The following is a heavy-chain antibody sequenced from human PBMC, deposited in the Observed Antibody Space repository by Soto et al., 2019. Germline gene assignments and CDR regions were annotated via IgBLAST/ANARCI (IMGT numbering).Heavy chain of an antibody. D-gene: IGHD3-22*01. J-gene: IGHJ4*02. CDR3: ASQYYYDSSGYRDY. CDR1: GFTVSSNY. CDR2: IYSGGST. V-gene: IGHV3-53*04. Sequence: GGSLRLSCAASGFTVSSNYMSWVRQAPGKGLEWVSVIYSGGSTYYADSVKGRFTISRHNSKNTLYLQMNSLRSEDTAVYYCASQYYYDSSGYRDYWGQGTLVTVSS.